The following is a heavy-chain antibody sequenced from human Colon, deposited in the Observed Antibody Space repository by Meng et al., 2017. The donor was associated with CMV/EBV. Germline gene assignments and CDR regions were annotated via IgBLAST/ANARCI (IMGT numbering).Heavy chain of an antibody. D-gene: IGHD3-10*01. J-gene: IGHJ4*02. V-gene: IGHV3-21*01. CDR2: ISPTSTNI. CDR1: GLSSYN. CDR3: GRNRVDH. Sequence: GESLKISCVASGLSSYNILWVRQAPGKGLEWVSSISPTSTNIFYADSVRGRFSVSRDNAKNSLHLQMNSLRGEDTALYYCGRNRVDHWGQGTLVTVSS.